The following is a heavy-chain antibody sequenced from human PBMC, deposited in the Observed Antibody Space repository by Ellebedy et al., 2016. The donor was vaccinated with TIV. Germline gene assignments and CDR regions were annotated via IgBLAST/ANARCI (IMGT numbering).Heavy chain of an antibody. CDR2: IGGGGGSI. Sequence: GESLKISCAASGFTFNNYAMSWVRQAAGKGLAWVSAIGGGGGSIYYADAVKGRFTISRDNSKNTLYLQMSSLRVEDTAVYYCANPRGPNIYDTNGYYSEGYILHWGQGTLVTVSS. V-gene: IGHV3-23*01. D-gene: IGHD3-22*01. CDR3: ANPRGPNIYDTNGYYSEGYILH. J-gene: IGHJ1*01. CDR1: GFTFNNYA.